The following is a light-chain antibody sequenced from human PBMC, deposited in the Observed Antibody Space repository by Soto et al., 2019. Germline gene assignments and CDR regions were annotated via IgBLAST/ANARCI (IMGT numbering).Light chain of an antibody. Sequence: EMVLTQYPGPLSFSPGERATLSCRASQSGSSNYLVCYQQKPGQAPRLLIYGASSRATCIPDRFSGSGSGTDFTLTISRLEPENFAVYYCQQDGRSPGYTFGQGTKLEI. J-gene: IGKJ2*01. V-gene: IGKV3-20*01. CDR1: QSGSSNY. CDR3: QQDGRSPGYT. CDR2: GAS.